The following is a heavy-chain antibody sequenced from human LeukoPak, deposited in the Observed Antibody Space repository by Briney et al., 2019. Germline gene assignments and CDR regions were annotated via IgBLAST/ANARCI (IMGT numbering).Heavy chain of an antibody. CDR1: GYTFTDYY. Sequence: ASVKVSCKASGYTFTDYYMHWVRQAPGQGLEWMGWLNPNSGDTNYAQKFQGRVSMTRDTSISTAYMDLSDLRSDDTAVHYCARGRNIEMTTMSGGSDYWGQGTLVTVPS. D-gene: IGHD5-24*01. J-gene: IGHJ4*02. CDR2: LNPNSGDT. CDR3: ARGRNIEMTTMSGGSDY. V-gene: IGHV1-2*02.